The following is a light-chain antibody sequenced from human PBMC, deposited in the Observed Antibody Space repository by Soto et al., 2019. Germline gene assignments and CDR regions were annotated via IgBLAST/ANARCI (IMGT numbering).Light chain of an antibody. Sequence: QSALTQPASVSGSPGQSITISCSGTSRDIGSYDHVAWYQQFPGKSPKLIIYAVSDRPSGVSDRFSGSKSGISASLTISGLQTADEADYYCISSTDRQSYLLRTATTVT. J-gene: IGLJ1*01. V-gene: IGLV2-14*03. CDR2: AVS. CDR1: SRDIGSYDH. CDR3: ISSTDRQSYL.